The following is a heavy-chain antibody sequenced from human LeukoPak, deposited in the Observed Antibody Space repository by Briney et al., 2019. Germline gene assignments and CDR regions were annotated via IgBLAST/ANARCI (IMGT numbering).Heavy chain of an antibody. CDR2: MNPKSGGT. CDR3: ARGRDGYNFIDY. Sequence: ASVKVSCKASGYTFTGYYVHWVRQAPGQGLEWMGWMNPKSGGTNYAQKFEARVTMNRDTSISTAYMELSRLRFDDTAVYYCARGRDGYNFIDYWGQGTLVTVSS. D-gene: IGHD5-24*01. CDR1: GYTFTGYY. V-gene: IGHV1-2*02. J-gene: IGHJ4*02.